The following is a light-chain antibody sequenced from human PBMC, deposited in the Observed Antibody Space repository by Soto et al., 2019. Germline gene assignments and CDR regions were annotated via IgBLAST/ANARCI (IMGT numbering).Light chain of an antibody. Sequence: EVVMTQSPATLSVSPGESATLSCRASQSLRTNSLAWYQQKPGQAPRLLISGVYSRAAGIPDRFSGSGSGTDFTLTISRLEPEDFAVYYCQQYDTSPRTFGQGTKVDIK. J-gene: IGKJ1*01. CDR2: GVY. V-gene: IGKV3-20*01. CDR3: QQYDTSPRT. CDR1: QSLRTNS.